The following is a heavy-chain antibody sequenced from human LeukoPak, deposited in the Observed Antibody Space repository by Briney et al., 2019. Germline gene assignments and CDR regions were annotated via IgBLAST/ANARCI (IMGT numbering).Heavy chain of an antibody. D-gene: IGHD3-10*01. V-gene: IGHV4-34*01. Sequence: SESLSLTCAVYGGSFSAYYRSWIRQPPGKGPDWIGEINHSGSTNYNPSLKSRVTISVDTSKNQFSLKLSSVTAADTAVYYCARLGLYYYGSGSYYGYGMDVWGKGTTVTVSS. CDR2: INHSGST. CDR3: ARLGLYYYGSGSYYGYGMDV. J-gene: IGHJ6*04. CDR1: GGSFSAYY.